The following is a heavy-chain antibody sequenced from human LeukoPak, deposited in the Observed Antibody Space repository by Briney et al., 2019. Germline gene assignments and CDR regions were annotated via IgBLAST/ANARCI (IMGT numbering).Heavy chain of an antibody. CDR2: IKSKTDGGTT. D-gene: IGHD3-16*01. V-gene: IGHV3-15*01. CDR1: GFTFSNAW. CDR3: TTDLGTYYDYVWGSYIY. Sequence: GGSLRLSCAASGFTFSNAWMSWVRQAPGKGLEWVGRIKSKTDGGTTDYAAPVKGRFTISRDDSKNTLYLQMNSLKTEDTAVYYCTTDLGTYYDYVWGSYIYWGQGTLVTVSS. J-gene: IGHJ4*02.